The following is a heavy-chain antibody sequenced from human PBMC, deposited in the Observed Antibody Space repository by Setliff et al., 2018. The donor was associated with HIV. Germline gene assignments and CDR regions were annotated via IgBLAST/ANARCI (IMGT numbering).Heavy chain of an antibody. J-gene: IGHJ6*03. CDR3: ARRSPGGGYYMDV. D-gene: IGHD3-16*01. V-gene: IGHV4-4*09. CDR2: IYSSGST. Sequence: SETLSLTCTVSGGSISGHYWSWIRQPPGRGLEWIGYIYSSGSTNFNPPLQSRVAISVDTSKNQFSLKLSSVTAADTAVYYCARRSPGGGYYMDVWGKGTTVTVSS. CDR1: GGSISGHY.